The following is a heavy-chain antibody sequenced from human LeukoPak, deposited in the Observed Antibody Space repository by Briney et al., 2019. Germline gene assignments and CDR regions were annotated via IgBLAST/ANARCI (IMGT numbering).Heavy chain of an antibody. V-gene: IGHV4-34*01. CDR3: ARVSHPGYYDSSGYYYDYYYYGMDV. D-gene: IGHD3-22*01. J-gene: IGHJ6*02. CDR1: GGSFSGYY. Sequence: PSETLSLTCAVYGGSFSGYYWSWIRQPPGKGLEWIGEINHSGSTNYNPSLKSRVTISVDTSKNQFSLKLSSVTAADTAVYYCARVSHPGYYDSSGYYYDYYYYGMDVWGQGTTVTVSS. CDR2: INHSGST.